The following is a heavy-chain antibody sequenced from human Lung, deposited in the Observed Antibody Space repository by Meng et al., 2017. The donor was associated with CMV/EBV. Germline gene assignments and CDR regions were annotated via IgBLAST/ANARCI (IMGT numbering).Heavy chain of an antibody. V-gene: IGHV3-23*03. CDR1: GFTFSDFA. CDR3: AKMYCGTTSCYIFDF. CDR2: IYSGGRST. J-gene: IGHJ4*02. Sequence: GGSLRLXCAASGFTFSDFAMSWVRQAPGKGLEWVSVIYSGGRSTSYADSVKGRFTISRDNSKNTLYLQMNRLRADDTAVYYCAKMYCGTTSCYIFDFWGLGNXV. D-gene: IGHD2-2*02.